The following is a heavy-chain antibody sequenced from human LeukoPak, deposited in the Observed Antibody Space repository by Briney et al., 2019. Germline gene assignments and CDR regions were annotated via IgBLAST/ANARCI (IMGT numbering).Heavy chain of an antibody. V-gene: IGHV4-39*01. D-gene: IGHD3-22*01. J-gene: IGHJ4*02. Sequence: SETLSLTCTVSGGSISSSSYYWGWIRQPPGRGLEWIGSIYYSGSTYYNPSLKSRVTISVDTSKNQFSLKLSSVTAADTAVYYCVIIRSDSSGYPDYWGQGTLVTVSS. CDR3: VIIRSDSSGYPDY. CDR2: IYYSGST. CDR1: GGSISSSSYY.